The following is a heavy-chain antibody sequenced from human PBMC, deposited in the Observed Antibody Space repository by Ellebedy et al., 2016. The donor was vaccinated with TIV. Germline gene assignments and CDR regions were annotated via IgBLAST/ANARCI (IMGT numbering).Heavy chain of an antibody. CDR1: GGSFSGYS. CDR2: INPSGST. Sequence: MPSETLSLTCAVYGGSFSGYSWSWIRQSPGKGLEWIGEINPSGSTNYNPSLKSRVTISVDTSKNQFSLKLSSVTAADTAVYYCARGRRFFYYYGMDVWGQGTTVTVSS. CDR3: ARGRRFFYYYGMDV. D-gene: IGHD3-3*01. J-gene: IGHJ6*02. V-gene: IGHV4-34*01.